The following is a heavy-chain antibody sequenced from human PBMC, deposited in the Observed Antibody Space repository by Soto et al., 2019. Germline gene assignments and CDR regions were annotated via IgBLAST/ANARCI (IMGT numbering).Heavy chain of an antibody. V-gene: IGHV1-18*01. D-gene: IGHD6-6*01. CDR1: GYTFTEYG. CDR2: ISTDDGNT. CDR3: ARVTLGA. Sequence: QVQLVQSGGEVKKPGASVKVSCKASGYTFTEYGLSWVRQAPGQGLKWLGWISTDDGNTHYAQKVRDRVAMTADPSTSTAYLELRSLRSDDTAMYYCARVTLGAWGQGTMVTV. J-gene: IGHJ3*01.